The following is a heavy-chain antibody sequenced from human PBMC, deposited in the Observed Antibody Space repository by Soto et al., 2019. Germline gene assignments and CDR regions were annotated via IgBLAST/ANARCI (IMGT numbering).Heavy chain of an antibody. D-gene: IGHD4-17*01. Sequence: SETLSLTCTVSGGSISSGDYYWTWIRQHPGKGLEWIGYIYYSGTTYYNPSLKSRLTIFVDTSKNLFSLNLRSVTAADTAVYYCARVSATLTYRFDPWGQGTRVSVSS. CDR1: GGSISSGDYY. CDR3: ARVSATLTYRFDP. V-gene: IGHV4-31*03. CDR2: IYYSGTT. J-gene: IGHJ5*02.